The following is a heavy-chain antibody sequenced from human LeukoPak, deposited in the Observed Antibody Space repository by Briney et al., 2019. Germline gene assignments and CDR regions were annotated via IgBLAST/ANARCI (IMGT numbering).Heavy chain of an antibody. CDR3: ATQESYLFDY. CDR1: GYTFTSYY. V-gene: IGHV1-46*01. CDR2: INPSGGST. Sequence: ASVKVSCTASGYTFTSYYMHWVRQAPGQGLEWMGIINPSGGSTSYAQKFQGRVTMTEDTSTDTAYMELSSLRSEDTAVYYCATQESYLFDYWGQGTLVTVSS. D-gene: IGHD1-26*01. J-gene: IGHJ4*02.